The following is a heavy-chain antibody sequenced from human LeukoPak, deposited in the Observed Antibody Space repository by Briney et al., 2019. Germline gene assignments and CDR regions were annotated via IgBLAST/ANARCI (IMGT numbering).Heavy chain of an antibody. CDR3: ATYSSLNRREFQY. Sequence: GGSLRLSCAVSGFTFTDYYMNWLRQSPGKGLEWVSTISRGGNSVYYAESVKGRFTISRDNAKNSLYLQMNSLRAEDTAVYYCATYSSLNRREFQYWGQGTLLTVSS. V-gene: IGHV3-11*01. D-gene: IGHD3-22*01. J-gene: IGHJ1*01. CDR2: ISRGGNSV. CDR1: GFTFTDYY.